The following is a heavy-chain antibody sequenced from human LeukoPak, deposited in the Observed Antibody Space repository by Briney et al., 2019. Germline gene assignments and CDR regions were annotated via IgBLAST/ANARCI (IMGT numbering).Heavy chain of an antibody. V-gene: IGHV4-31*03. Sequence: SQTLSLTCTVSGGAISSGGYSWSWIRQHPGMGLEWIGYLYYSGSTYYNPSLKSRVSISVDTSKNQFSLKLNSVTAADTAVYYCARAPGDGIRRMFDYWGQGTLVTVSS. CDR2: LYYSGST. CDR1: GGAISSGGYS. CDR3: ARAPGDGIRRMFDY. J-gene: IGHJ4*02. D-gene: IGHD3-3*02.